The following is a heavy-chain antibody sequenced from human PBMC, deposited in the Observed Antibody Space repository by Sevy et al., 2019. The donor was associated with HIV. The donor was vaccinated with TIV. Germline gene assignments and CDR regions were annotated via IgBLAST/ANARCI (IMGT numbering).Heavy chain of an antibody. D-gene: IGHD6-13*01. CDR2: IWYDGINK. V-gene: IGHV3-33*01. Sequence: GGSLRLSCAASGFIFSDYGMHWVRQAPGKGLEWVAVIWYDGINKYYADSVKGRFTISRDNSKNSLFLHMNTLRAEDTAVYYCARSYSSSWYILYYFEYWGQGTPVTVSS. CDR3: ARSYSSSWYILYYFEY. J-gene: IGHJ4*02. CDR1: GFIFSDYG.